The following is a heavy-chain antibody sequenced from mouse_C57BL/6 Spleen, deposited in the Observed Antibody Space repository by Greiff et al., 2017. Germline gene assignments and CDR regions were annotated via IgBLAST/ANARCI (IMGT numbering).Heavy chain of an antibody. CDR1: GYTFTSYW. D-gene: IGHD2-3*01. CDR3: ARELYDGYYGAY. Sequence: QVQLKQPGAELVKPGASVKMSCKASGYTFTSYWITWVKQRPGQGLEWIGDIYPGSGSTNYNEKFKSKATLTVDTSSSTAYMQLSSLTSEDSAVYYCARELYDGYYGAYWGQGTLVTVSA. CDR2: IYPGSGST. V-gene: IGHV1-55*01. J-gene: IGHJ3*01.